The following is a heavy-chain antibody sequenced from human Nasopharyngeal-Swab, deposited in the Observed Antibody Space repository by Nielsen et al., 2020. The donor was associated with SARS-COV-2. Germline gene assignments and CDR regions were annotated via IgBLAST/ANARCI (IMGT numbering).Heavy chain of an antibody. J-gene: IGHJ4*02. CDR1: VYTFTSYA. CDR2: INAGNGNT. Sequence: ASVKVSCKASVYTFTSYAMHLVRQAPGQRLEGMGWINAGNGNTKYSQKFQASVTITRDTSASTAYMELSSLRSEDTAVYYCARGDGDSSGWYTNGDYFDYWGQGTLVTVSS. CDR3: ARGDGDSSGWYTNGDYFDY. V-gene: IGHV1-3*01. D-gene: IGHD6-19*01.